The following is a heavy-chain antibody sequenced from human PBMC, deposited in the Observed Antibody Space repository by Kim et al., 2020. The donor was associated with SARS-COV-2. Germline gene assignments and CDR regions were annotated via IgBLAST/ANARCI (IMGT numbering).Heavy chain of an antibody. V-gene: IGHV4-34*01. Sequence: NYNPSLKSRVTISVATSKNQFSLKLSSVTAADTAVYYCARGRVRYYWFDPWGQGTLVTVSS. J-gene: IGHJ5*02. D-gene: IGHD1-1*01. CDR3: ARGRVRYYWFDP.